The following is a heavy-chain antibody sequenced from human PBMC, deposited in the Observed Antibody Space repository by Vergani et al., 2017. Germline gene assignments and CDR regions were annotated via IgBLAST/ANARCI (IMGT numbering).Heavy chain of an antibody. D-gene: IGHD3-10*01. CDR2: ISGSGGRT. V-gene: IGHV3-23*01. J-gene: IGHJ4*02. Sequence: EVQLLESGGGLVQPGGSLRLSCAASGFTFSSYAMSWVRQAPGKGLEWVSAISGSGGRTYYADSVKGRFTISRDNSKNTLYLQMNSLRAEDTAVYYCATSMMVRGVIILDYWGQGTLVTVSS. CDR1: GFTFSSYA. CDR3: ATSMMVRGVIILDY.